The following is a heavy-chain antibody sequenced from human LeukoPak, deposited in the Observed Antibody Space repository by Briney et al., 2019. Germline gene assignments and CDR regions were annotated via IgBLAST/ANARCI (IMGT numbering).Heavy chain of an antibody. CDR3: ARELTHTLWFGESILPGYYGMDV. D-gene: IGHD3-10*01. J-gene: IGHJ6*04. Sequence: ASVKVSCKASGGTFSSYAISWVRQAPGQGLEWMGGIIPIFGTANYAQKSQGRVTITADKSTSTAYMELSSLRSEDTAVYYCARELTHTLWFGESILPGYYGMDVWGKGTTVTVSS. CDR1: GGTFSSYA. CDR2: IIPIFGTA. V-gene: IGHV1-69*06.